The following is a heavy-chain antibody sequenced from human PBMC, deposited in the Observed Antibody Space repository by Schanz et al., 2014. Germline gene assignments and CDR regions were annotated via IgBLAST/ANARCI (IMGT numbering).Heavy chain of an antibody. V-gene: IGHV3-74*01. CDR1: GFTFSSHW. D-gene: IGHD4-17*01. CDR2: INSVGSNT. Sequence: VQLVQSGGGLVQPGGSLRLSCAASGFTFSSHWMHWVRQAPGKGLVWVARINSVGSNTDYADSVTGRFTISRDNAKNTLYLQMNTLRAEDTAVYYCARKMKLGVYGGKGHDSLDIWGQGTMVTVSS. J-gene: IGHJ3*02. CDR3: ARKMKLGVYGGKGHDSLDI.